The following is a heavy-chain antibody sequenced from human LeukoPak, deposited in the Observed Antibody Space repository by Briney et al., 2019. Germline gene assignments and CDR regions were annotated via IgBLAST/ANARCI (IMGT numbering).Heavy chain of an antibody. CDR1: GGSCDDYY. CDR2: IHPHGIF. D-gene: IGHD5-24*01. V-gene: IGHV4-34*01. Sequence: PSETLSLTCDVSGGSCDDYYCSWIRQPPGKGLEWIGEIHPHGIFYYNSSLMSRVTMSIDTSKSQFSLRLTSVTAADTAFYYCARGRDRSKAGDLWGQGSLVTVSS. CDR3: ARGRDRSKAGDL. J-gene: IGHJ5*02.